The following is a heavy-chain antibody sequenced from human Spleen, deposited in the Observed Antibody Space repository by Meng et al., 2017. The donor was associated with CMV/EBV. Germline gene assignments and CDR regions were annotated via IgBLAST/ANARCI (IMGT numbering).Heavy chain of an antibody. D-gene: IGHD1/OR15-1a*01. Sequence: SETLSLTCTVSGGSISSYYWSWIRQPPGKGLEWIGYIYYSGSTNYNPSLKSRVTISVDTSKDQFSLKLSSVTAADTAVYYCARGETTSGLRFDPWGQGTLVTVSS. V-gene: IGHV4-59*01. CDR2: IYYSGST. CDR3: ARGETTSGLRFDP. CDR1: GGSISSYY. J-gene: IGHJ5*02.